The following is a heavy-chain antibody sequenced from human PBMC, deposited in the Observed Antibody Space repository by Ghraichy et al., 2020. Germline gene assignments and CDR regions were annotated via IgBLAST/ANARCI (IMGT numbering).Heavy chain of an antibody. V-gene: IGHV3-21*01. D-gene: IGHD3-10*01. Sequence: GGSLRLSCVASGFALSTYSMDWVRQAPGKGLEWVSSISSGGALIYYADSMRGRFTISRDNAKNSLYLQMNNLRAEDTAVYYCARELPSPHYGMDVWGQGTTVTVSS. J-gene: IGHJ6*02. CDR1: GFALSTYS. CDR3: ARELPSPHYGMDV. CDR2: ISSGGALI.